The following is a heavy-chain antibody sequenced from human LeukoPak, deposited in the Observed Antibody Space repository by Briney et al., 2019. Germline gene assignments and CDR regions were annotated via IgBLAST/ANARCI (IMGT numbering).Heavy chain of an antibody. J-gene: IGHJ4*02. D-gene: IGHD5-18*01. CDR2: ISGSGDNT. V-gene: IGHV3-23*01. Sequence: GGSLRLSCAASGFSFRSYAMIWVRQAPGKGLEWVSAISGSGDNTYYADSVKGRFTVSRDNSKNTLYLQMNSLRSEDTAVYYCAKGTVGYSYGAPYFDYWGQGTLVTVSS. CDR3: AKGTVGYSYGAPYFDY. CDR1: GFSFRSYA.